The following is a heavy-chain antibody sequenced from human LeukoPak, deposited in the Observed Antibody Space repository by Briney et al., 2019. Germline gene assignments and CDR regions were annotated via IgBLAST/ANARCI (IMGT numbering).Heavy chain of an antibody. D-gene: IGHD3-10*01. CDR2: ISSSSSYI. J-gene: IGHJ4*02. V-gene: IGHV3-21*01. Sequence: GGSLRLSCAASGFTFSSYSMNWVRQAPGKWLEYVSSISSSSSYIYYADSVKGRITISRDNAKNSLYLQMNSLRAEDTAVYYCARDQPDYYYGSGSYYFDYWGQGTLVTVSS. CDR3: ARDQPDYYYGSGSYYFDY. CDR1: GFTFSSYS.